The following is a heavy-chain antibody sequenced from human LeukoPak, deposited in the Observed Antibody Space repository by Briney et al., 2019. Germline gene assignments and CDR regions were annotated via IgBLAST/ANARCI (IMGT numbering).Heavy chain of an antibody. Sequence: GGSLRLSCAASGFTFSSYSMNWVRQAPGKGLEWVSSISSSSSYIYYADSVKGRFTISRDNAKNSLYLQMNSLRAEDTAVYYCARDLGIAAAGTWYYYGMDVWGQGTTVTVSS. CDR1: GFTFSSYS. J-gene: IGHJ6*02. CDR3: ARDLGIAAAGTWYYYGMDV. D-gene: IGHD6-13*01. V-gene: IGHV3-21*01. CDR2: ISSSSSYI.